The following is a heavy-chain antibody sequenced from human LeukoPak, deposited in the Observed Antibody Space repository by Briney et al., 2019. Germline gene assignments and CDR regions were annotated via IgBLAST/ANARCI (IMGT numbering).Heavy chain of an antibody. CDR3: ARDLVENSRGHDF. V-gene: IGHV4-4*02. CDR2: IYHSGMT. J-gene: IGHJ4*02. D-gene: IGHD2-15*01. Sequence: PSETLSLTCAVSGGSISSPNWWSWVGQPPGKGLEWIGEIYHSGMTNYKTSLKSRVTISVDESKNQFSLKLSSVTAADTAVYYCARDLVENSRGHDFWGQGILVIVSS. CDR1: GGSISSPNW.